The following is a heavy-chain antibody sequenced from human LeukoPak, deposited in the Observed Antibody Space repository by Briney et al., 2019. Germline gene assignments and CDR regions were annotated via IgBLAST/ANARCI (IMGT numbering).Heavy chain of an antibody. Sequence: SETLSLTCTVSGGSISSSSYYWGWIRQPPGKGLEWIGSIYYSGSTYYNPSLKSRVTISVDTSKNQFSLKLSSVTAADTAVYYCARDFTVTTSSYWGQGTLVTVSS. CDR2: IYYSGST. D-gene: IGHD4-17*01. V-gene: IGHV4-39*02. CDR1: GGSISSSSYY. J-gene: IGHJ4*02. CDR3: ARDFTVTTSSY.